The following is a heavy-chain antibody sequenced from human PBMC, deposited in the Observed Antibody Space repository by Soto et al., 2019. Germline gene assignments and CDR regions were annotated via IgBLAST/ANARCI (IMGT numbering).Heavy chain of an antibody. D-gene: IGHD3-22*01. J-gene: IGHJ4*02. V-gene: IGHV1-69*06. CDR2: IIPIFGTA. Sequence: AVKVSCKASGGTFSSYAISWVRQAPGQGLEWMGGIIPIFGTANYAQKFQGRVTITADKSTSTAYMELSSLRSEDTAVYYCAREVRYYYDSSGYYYYFDYWGQGPLVTVSS. CDR1: GGTFSSYA. CDR3: AREVRYYYDSSGYYYYFDY.